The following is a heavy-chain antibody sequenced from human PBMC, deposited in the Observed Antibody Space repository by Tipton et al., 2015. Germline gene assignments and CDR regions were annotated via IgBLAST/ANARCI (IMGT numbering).Heavy chain of an antibody. J-gene: IGHJ4*02. D-gene: IGHD3-22*01. CDR1: GFTVSNNY. CDR3: ARDSSGPAY. CDR2: IYAGGGT. Sequence: SLRLSCAASGFTVSNNYMSWVRQAPGKGLEWVSVIYAGGGTYFADSVKGRFTISRDSSKNTLYLHMNSLRAEDTAVYYCARDSSGPAYWGQGTLVTVS. V-gene: IGHV3-53*01.